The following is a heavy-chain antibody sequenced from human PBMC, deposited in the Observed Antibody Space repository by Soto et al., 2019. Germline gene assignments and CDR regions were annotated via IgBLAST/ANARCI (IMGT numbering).Heavy chain of an antibody. V-gene: IGHV4-31*03. Sequence: QVQLQESGPGLVKPSQTLSLPCTVSGGSISNGGYYWSWIRQHPGQGLEWIGYFYYRGSTYYNPSLNSRVTISVETSKIQFSLKLSSLTAEATAVYYCSSSFTPWVQGTLVTLSS. J-gene: IGHJ5*02. D-gene: IGHD3-10*01. CDR3: SSSFTP. CDR1: GGSISNGGYY. CDR2: FYYRGST.